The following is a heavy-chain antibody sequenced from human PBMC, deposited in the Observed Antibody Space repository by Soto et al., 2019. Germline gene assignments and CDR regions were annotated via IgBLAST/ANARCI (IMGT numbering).Heavy chain of an antibody. CDR1: GFTFSDYY. V-gene: IGHV3-11*06. CDR2: ISSSSSYT. J-gene: IGHJ6*02. Sequence: GGSLRLSCAASGFTFSDYYMSWIRQAPGKGLEWVSYISSSSSYTNYADSVKGRFTISRDNAKNSLYLQMNSLRAEDTAVYYCARESGYGDYVYYGMDVWGQGTTVTVSS. CDR3: ARESGYGDYVYYGMDV. D-gene: IGHD4-17*01.